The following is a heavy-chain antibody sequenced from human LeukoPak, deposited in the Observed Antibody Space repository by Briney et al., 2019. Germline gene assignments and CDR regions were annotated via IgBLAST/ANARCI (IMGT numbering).Heavy chain of an antibody. CDR2: IYYSGST. Sequence: SETLSLTCTVSGGSISSSSYYWGWIRQPPGKGLEWIGSIYYSGSTYHNPSLKSRVTISVDTSKNQFSLKLSSVTAADTAVYYCARADGYSSSFFDYWGQGTLVTVSS. CDR3: ARADGYSSSFFDY. J-gene: IGHJ4*02. V-gene: IGHV4-39*07. CDR1: GGSISSSSYY. D-gene: IGHD6-6*01.